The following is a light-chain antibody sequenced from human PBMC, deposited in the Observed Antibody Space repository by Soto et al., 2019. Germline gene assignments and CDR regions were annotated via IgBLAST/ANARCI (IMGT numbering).Light chain of an antibody. CDR1: SSDVGHSNF. Sequence: QSALTQPPSASGSPVQSVAISCTGSSSDVGHSNFISWYQQHPGKGPKLIIYEISKRPSGVPDRFSGYKSGNTASLSVSGLQVEHEADYFCNEQAADGKHVFGTGTKITVL. CDR3: NEQAADGKHV. CDR2: EIS. V-gene: IGLV2-8*01. J-gene: IGLJ1*01.